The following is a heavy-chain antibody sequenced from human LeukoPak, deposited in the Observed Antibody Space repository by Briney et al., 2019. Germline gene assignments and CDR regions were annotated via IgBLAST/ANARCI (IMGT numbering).Heavy chain of an antibody. D-gene: IGHD1-20*01. V-gene: IGHV4-39*01. CDR2: IYYSGST. CDR3: ARHITGYGIDY. CDR1: GGSISSSSYY. J-gene: IGHJ4*02. Sequence: PSETLSLTCTVSGGSISSSSYYWGWIRQPPGKGLEWIGSIYYSGSTYYNPSLKSRVTISVDTSKNQFSLKLSSVTAADTAVYYCARHITGYGIDYWGQGTLVTVSS.